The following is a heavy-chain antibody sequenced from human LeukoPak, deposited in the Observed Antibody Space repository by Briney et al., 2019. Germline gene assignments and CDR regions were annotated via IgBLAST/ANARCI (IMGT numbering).Heavy chain of an antibody. D-gene: IGHD6-6*01. CDR1: GFTFSNFG. Sequence: PGGSLRLSCTATGFTFSNFGMAWVRQAPGQGLEWVSTISGSGGNMYQADSVKGRFTISRDNSRSTLYLQMNSLRAEDTAVYYCAKDAGPQQLVFFDSWGQRTLVTVSS. V-gene: IGHV3-23*01. CDR3: AKDAGPQQLVFFDS. J-gene: IGHJ4*02. CDR2: ISGSGGNM.